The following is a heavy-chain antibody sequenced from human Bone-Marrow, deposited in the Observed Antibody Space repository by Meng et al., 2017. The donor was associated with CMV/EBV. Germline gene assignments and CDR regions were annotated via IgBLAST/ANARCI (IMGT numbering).Heavy chain of an antibody. Sequence: GGPLRLSCAASAFTFRTYGMHWVRQAPGKGLEWVAYTRDDGSNQHYADSVKGRFTISRDNSKNTLYLQVTSLRAEDTAVYYCAKDHFPYQMTGFGMDYWGQGTLVTVSS. V-gene: IGHV3-30*02. D-gene: IGHD2-2*01. CDR2: TRDDGSNQ. CDR3: AKDHFPYQMTGFGMDY. J-gene: IGHJ4*02. CDR1: AFTFRTYG.